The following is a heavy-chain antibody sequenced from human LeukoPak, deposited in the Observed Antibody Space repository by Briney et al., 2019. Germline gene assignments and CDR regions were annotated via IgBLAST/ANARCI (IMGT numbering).Heavy chain of an antibody. CDR3: ASTLGSSWQSGF. CDR1: GGSISSYY. J-gene: IGHJ4*02. CDR2: IYYSGST. Sequence: SETLSLTRIVSGGSISSYYWTWIRQPPGKGLEWIGYIYYSGSTDYNPSLKSRVTISVDTSKNQFSLKLSSVTAADTAVYYCASTLGSSWQSGFWGQGTQVTVSS. D-gene: IGHD6-13*01. V-gene: IGHV4-59*08.